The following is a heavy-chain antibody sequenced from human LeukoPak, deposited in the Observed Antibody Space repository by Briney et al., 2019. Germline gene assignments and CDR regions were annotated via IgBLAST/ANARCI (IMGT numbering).Heavy chain of an antibody. CDR3: AGHHPRNTVDF. CDR2: ISGIGSI. V-gene: IGHV4-59*08. CDR1: GGSISSYY. Sequence: SETLSLTCTVSGGSISSYYWSWIRQPPGKGLGWIAYISGIGSINYNPSLKSRVTISLDTSKNQFSLKLSSVTAADTAVYYCAGHHPRNTVDFWGQGTLVTVSS. D-gene: IGHD2-8*02. J-gene: IGHJ4*02.